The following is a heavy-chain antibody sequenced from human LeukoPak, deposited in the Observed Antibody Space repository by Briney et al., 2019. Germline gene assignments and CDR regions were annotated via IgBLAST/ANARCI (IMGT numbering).Heavy chain of an antibody. D-gene: IGHD6-19*01. CDR3: ARDPFSSGWLDY. Sequence: PGGSLRLSCAASGFTFTTCWMTWVRQSPGKGLEWVANIKQDGGQKHYVDSVKGRFTISRDNAKDSVYLQMNSLRPEDTAVYYCARDPFSSGWLDYWSQGTLVTVSA. CDR1: GFTFTTCW. J-gene: IGHJ4*02. V-gene: IGHV3-7*04. CDR2: IKQDGGQK.